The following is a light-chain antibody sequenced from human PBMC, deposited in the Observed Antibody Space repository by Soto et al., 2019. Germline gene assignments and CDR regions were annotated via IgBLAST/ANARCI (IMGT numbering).Light chain of an antibody. V-gene: IGLV2-23*02. CDR3: CSYAGARTYVL. CDR2: EVT. J-gene: IGLJ3*02. Sequence: QSALSQPASVSGSPGQSITISCTGSASDVGSYNLVSWYQQHPGKAPKLVIYEVTKRPSGISSRFSGSKSGITASLTISGLQGEDGGDYYCCSYAGARTYVLFGGGTKLTVL. CDR1: ASDVGSYNL.